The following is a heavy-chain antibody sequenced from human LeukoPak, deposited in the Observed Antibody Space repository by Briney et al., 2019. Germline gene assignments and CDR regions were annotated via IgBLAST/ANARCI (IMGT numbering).Heavy chain of an antibody. Sequence: GGSLRLSCAASVFTFSSYWMHWVRQAPGKGLVWVSRINPDGSSANYADSVKGRFTISRDNAKNTLYLQMNSLRAEDTAVYYCARFRVAAATTGFDYWGQGTLVTVSS. CDR1: VFTFSSYW. J-gene: IGHJ4*02. CDR2: INPDGSSA. V-gene: IGHV3-74*01. D-gene: IGHD2-15*01. CDR3: ARFRVAAATTGFDY.